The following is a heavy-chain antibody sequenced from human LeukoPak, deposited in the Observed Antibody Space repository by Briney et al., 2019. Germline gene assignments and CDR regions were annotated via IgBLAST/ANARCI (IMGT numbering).Heavy chain of an antibody. CDR2: ISSSSSYI. CDR3: AREATTVTTKGFDH. Sequence: GGSLRLSCAASGFTFSSYSMNWVRQAPGKGLEWVSSISSSSSYIYYADSVKGRFTISRDNAKNSLYLQMNSLRAEDTAVYYCAREATTVTTKGFDHWGQGTLVTVSS. V-gene: IGHV3-21*01. J-gene: IGHJ4*02. CDR1: GFTFSSYS. D-gene: IGHD4-17*01.